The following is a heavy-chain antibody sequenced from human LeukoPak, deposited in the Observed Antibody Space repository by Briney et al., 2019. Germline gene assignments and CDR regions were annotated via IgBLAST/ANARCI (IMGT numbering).Heavy chain of an antibody. CDR3: ARGDHQVMGYSSSWLAYYNYGMDV. V-gene: IGHV3-7*01. Sequence: GGSLRLSCAASGFTFSRYWMSWVRQAPGKGLEWVANIKQDGSERYYVDSVKGRFTISRDNAKNSLYLQMNSLRAEDTAVYYCARGDHQVMGYSSSWLAYYNYGMDVWGQGTTVTVSS. CDR2: IKQDGSER. D-gene: IGHD6-13*01. J-gene: IGHJ6*02. CDR1: GFTFSRYW.